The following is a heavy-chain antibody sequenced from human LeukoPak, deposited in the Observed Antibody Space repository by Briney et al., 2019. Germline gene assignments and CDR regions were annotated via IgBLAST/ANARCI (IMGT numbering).Heavy chain of an antibody. D-gene: IGHD2-21*02. CDR3: AREKLTVTAQTFDY. V-gene: IGHV3-11*06. Sequence: GGSLRLSCAASGFTFSDYYMTWIRQAPGKGLEWVSSISSSSSYIYYADSVKGRFTISRDNAKNSLYLQMNSLRAEDTAVYYCAREKLTVTAQTFDYWGQGTLVTVSS. CDR1: GFTFSDYY. J-gene: IGHJ4*02. CDR2: ISSSSSYI.